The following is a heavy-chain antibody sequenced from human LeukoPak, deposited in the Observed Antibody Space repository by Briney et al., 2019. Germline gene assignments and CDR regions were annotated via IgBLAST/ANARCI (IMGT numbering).Heavy chain of an antibody. Sequence: ASVKVSCKASGYTFTSYDINWVRQATGQGLEWMGWMNPNSGNTGYAQNFQGRVTMTRNTSISTAYMELSSLKSEDTAVYYCATTMVRGAFDYWGQGTLVTVSS. J-gene: IGHJ4*02. CDR2: MNPNSGNT. V-gene: IGHV1-8*01. CDR1: GYTFTSYD. CDR3: ATTMVRGAFDY. D-gene: IGHD3-10*01.